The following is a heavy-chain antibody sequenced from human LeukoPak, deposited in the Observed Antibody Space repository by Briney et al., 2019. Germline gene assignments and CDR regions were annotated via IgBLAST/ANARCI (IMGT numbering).Heavy chain of an antibody. CDR3: TTDSGYY. D-gene: IGHD3-10*01. V-gene: IGHV3-15*01. J-gene: IGHJ4*02. CDR2: IKSKTDGGPA. Sequence: PGGSLRLSCAASGFTFSNARMSWVRQAPGKGLEWVGRIKSKTDGGPADYAAPVKGRFAISRDDSKNTLYLQMNSLKTEDTGVYYCTTDSGYYWGQGTLVTVSS. CDR1: GFTFSNAR.